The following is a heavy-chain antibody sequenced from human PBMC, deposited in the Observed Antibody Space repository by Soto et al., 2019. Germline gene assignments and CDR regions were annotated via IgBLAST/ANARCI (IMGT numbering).Heavy chain of an antibody. CDR1: GYTLSELS. CDR2: FDPEGDES. CDR3: VINIAASYFDF. Sequence: ASVKVSCKVSGYTLSELSMHWVRQAPGKGLEWMGGFDPEGDESIYAQNFQGRVTTAEDTSTDTAYMELSSLRSEDTAVYYCVINIAASYFDFWGQGTLVTVSS. V-gene: IGHV1-24*01. J-gene: IGHJ4*02. D-gene: IGHD6-6*01.